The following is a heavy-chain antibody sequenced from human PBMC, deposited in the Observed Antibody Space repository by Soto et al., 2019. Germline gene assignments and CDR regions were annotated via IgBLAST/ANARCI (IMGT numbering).Heavy chain of an antibody. CDR1: RYTFIAYH. CDR3: AREWVLPPYYYYGMDV. CDR2: INPNSGGT. Sequence: ASVKVSCKASRYTFIAYHMHWVRQAPGQGLEWMGWINPNSGGTNYAQRFQGRVTLTRDTSISTAYMELSGLKSDDTAVYYCAREWVLPPYYYYGMDVWGQGTTVTVSS. V-gene: IGHV1-2*02. J-gene: IGHJ6*02. D-gene: IGHD1-26*01.